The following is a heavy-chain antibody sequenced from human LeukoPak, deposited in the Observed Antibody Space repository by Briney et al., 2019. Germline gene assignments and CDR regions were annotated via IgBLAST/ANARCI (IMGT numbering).Heavy chain of an antibody. V-gene: IGHV3-23*01. J-gene: IGHJ3*02. CDR1: GFTFSSYA. D-gene: IGHD3/OR15-3a*01. CDR2: ISGSGGST. CDR3: AKLEPWGLVPTHDAFDI. Sequence: GGSLRLSCAASGFTFSSYAMSWVRQAPGKGLEWVSAISGSGGSTYYADSVKGRFTISRDNSKNTLYLQMNSLRAEDTAVYYCAKLEPWGLVPTHDAFDIWGQGTMVTVSS.